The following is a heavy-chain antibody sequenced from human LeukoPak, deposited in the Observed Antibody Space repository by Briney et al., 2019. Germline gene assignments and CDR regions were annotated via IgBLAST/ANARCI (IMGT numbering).Heavy chain of an antibody. CDR3: ARDKAVTTELTQYFHH. CDR1: GYTFTSYG. V-gene: IGHV1-18*01. CDR2: ISGYNGYT. Sequence: GASVKVSCKASGYTFTSYGISWVRQAPGQGLEWMGWISGYNGYTNYAQKFQFRVTMTTDTSTSTAYMELRSLTSDDTAVYYCARDKAVTTELTQYFHHWGQGTLVTVSS. D-gene: IGHD4-11*01. J-gene: IGHJ1*01.